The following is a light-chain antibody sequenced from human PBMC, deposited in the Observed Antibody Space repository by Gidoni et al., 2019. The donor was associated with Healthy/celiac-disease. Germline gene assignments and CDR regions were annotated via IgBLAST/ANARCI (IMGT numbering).Light chain of an antibody. CDR1: VLAKKY. Sequence: SYELTQPSSVSVSPGQTARITCSGDVLAKKYARWFQQKPGPAPVLVIYKDRARPSGIPERFSGSSSGTTVTLTISGAQVEDEADYYCYSAADNNGGVFGGGTKLTVL. J-gene: IGLJ2*01. V-gene: IGLV3-27*01. CDR2: KDR. CDR3: YSAADNNGGV.